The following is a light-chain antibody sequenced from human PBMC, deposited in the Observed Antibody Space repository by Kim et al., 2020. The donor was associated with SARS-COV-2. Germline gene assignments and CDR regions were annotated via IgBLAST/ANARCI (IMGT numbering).Light chain of an antibody. Sequence: PGERVTLACRASQSVSSNLAWYQQKPGQAHRLLIYGASTRATGIPARFSGSGSGTEFTLTISSLQSEDFAVYYCQQYNNWPPLFGPGTKVDIK. V-gene: IGKV3-15*01. CDR1: QSVSSN. CDR2: GAS. J-gene: IGKJ3*01. CDR3: QQYNNWPPL.